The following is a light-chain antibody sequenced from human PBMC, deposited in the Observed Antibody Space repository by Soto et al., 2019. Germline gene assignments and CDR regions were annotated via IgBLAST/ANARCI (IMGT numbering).Light chain of an antibody. CDR1: QALSNY. Sequence: DIQLTQSPSVLSASVGDTVTITFRASQALSNYLAWYQQKPGKAPDLLIYSASTLQDGIPSRFSGSGSGTDFTLTIRGLQPEDFATYYCQQGYSTITFGQGTRLEIK. V-gene: IGKV1-39*01. CDR3: QQGYSTIT. CDR2: SAS. J-gene: IGKJ5*01.